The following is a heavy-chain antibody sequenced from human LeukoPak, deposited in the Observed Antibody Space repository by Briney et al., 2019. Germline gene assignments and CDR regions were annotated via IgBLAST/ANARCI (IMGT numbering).Heavy chain of an antibody. CDR1: GGSFSGYY. CDR2: INHSGST. J-gene: IGHJ2*01. V-gene: IGHV4-34*01. Sequence: KPSETLSLTCAVYGGSFSGYYWSWIRPPPGKGLEWIGEINHSGSTNYNPSLKSRVTISVDTSKNQFSLNLSSVTAADTAVYYCARVLEGSSGQHWYFDLWGRGTLVTVSS. D-gene: IGHD6-19*01. CDR3: ARVLEGSSGQHWYFDL.